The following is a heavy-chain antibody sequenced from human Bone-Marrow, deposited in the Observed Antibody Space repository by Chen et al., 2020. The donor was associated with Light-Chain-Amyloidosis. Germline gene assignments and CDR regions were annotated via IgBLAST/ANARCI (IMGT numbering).Heavy chain of an antibody. Sequence: QLQLQESGPGLVKPSETLSLTCTVSDGPINRGDYYWGWLRQSPGKGLEWIGIIYYSGAAFYNPSLRSRVTISLDTSKNLLSLRLTSVTAADTAVYYCSIRIAVPGANEETWGQGTLVTVSS. CDR2: IYYSGAA. CDR1: DGPINRGDYY. J-gene: IGHJ5*02. D-gene: IGHD6-19*01. CDR3: SIRIAVPGANEET. V-gene: IGHV4-39*02.